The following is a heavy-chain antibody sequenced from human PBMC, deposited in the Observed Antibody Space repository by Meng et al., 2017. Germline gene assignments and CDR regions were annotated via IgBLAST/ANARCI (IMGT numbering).Heavy chain of an antibody. J-gene: IGHJ4*02. D-gene: IGHD3-10*01. CDR3: AILAAEGLWFGELYYFDY. CDR2: INSDGSST. V-gene: IGHV3-74*01. Sequence: GGSLRLSGAASGFTSSSYWMHWVRQAPGKGLVWVSRINSDGSSTSYADSVKGRFTISRDNAKNTLYLQMNSLRVEDTAVYYCAILAAEGLWFGELYYFDYWGQGTQVTVSS. CDR1: GFTSSSYW.